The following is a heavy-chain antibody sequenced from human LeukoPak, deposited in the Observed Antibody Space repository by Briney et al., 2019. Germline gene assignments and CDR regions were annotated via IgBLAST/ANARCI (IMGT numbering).Heavy chain of an antibody. Sequence: ASVKVSCKASGGTFSSYALSWVRQAPGQELEWVGWISAYNGNTNYAQKLQGRVTMTTDTSTSTAYMELRSLRYEDTAVYYCARTGSVWYSGDFDYWGQGTLVTVFS. CDR1: GGTFSSYA. J-gene: IGHJ4*02. CDR2: ISAYNGNT. CDR3: ARTGSVWYSGDFDY. V-gene: IGHV1-18*01. D-gene: IGHD6-19*01.